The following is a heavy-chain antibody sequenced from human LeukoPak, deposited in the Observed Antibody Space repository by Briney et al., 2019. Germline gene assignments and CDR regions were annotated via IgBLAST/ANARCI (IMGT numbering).Heavy chain of an antibody. CDR2: INPSGGSR. V-gene: IGHV1-46*01. CDR1: GYTFTNYY. CDR3: ARGMLGTNWFDP. Sequence: GASVKVSCKASGYTFTNYYMHWVRQAPGQGLEWMGIINPSGGSRSYAQKFQGRVTMTRDTSTSTVYMELSSLRSEDTAVYYCARGMLGTNWFDPWGQGTLVTVSS. J-gene: IGHJ5*02. D-gene: IGHD7-27*01.